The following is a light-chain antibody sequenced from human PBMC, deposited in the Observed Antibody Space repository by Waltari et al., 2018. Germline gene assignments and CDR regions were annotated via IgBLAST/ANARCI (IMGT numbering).Light chain of an antibody. V-gene: IGKV3-20*01. Sequence: EIVLTQSPGTASLSPGERVTLSCRASQSVGSSSLAWYQQQPGQAPRPVIYHEARRATGIPDRFSGSGSGTDFSLTISRLEPEDFAVYYCQQHGTLPATFGQGTKVEIK. CDR3: QQHGTLPAT. CDR2: HEA. CDR1: QSVGSSS. J-gene: IGKJ1*01.